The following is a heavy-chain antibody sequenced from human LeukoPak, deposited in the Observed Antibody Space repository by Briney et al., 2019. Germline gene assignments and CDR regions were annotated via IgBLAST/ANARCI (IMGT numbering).Heavy chain of an antibody. CDR2: IYTGGDT. D-gene: IGHD3-16*01. J-gene: IGHJ4*02. CDR3: ARDRPYGGVGDFDY. V-gene: IGHV3-66*01. Sequence: GGSLRLSCAASGFTVSGHYMSWVRQAPGKGLEWLSAIYTGGDTYYADSVRGRFTISRDNSKKTLYLQMNSPTVEDTAVYYCARDRPYGGVGDFDYWGQGTLVTVSS. CDR1: GFTVSGHY.